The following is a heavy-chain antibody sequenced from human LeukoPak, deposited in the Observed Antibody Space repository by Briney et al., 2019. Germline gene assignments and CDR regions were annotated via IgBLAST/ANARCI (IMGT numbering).Heavy chain of an antibody. CDR1: GYSISSGYY. J-gene: IGHJ4*02. D-gene: IGHD3-3*01. V-gene: IGHV4-38-2*02. Sequence: SETLSLTCTVSGYSISSGYYWGWIRQPLGKGLEWIGSIYHSGSTYYNPSLKSRVTISVDTSKNQFSLKLSSVTAADTAVYYCARVLTIFGVVNNFDYWGQGTLVTVSS. CDR2: IYHSGST. CDR3: ARVLTIFGVVNNFDY.